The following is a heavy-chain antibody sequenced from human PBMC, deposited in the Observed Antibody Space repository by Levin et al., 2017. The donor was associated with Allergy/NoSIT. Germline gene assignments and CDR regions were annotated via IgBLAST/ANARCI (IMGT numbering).Heavy chain of an antibody. D-gene: IGHD6-19*01. J-gene: IGHJ4*02. V-gene: IGHV6-1*01. CDR3: ARGRGDIAVSGTAHYDY. CDR2: TYYRSNWDN. Sequence: SQTLSLTCAIPGDTVSSNSATWNWIRQSPSRGLEWLGRTYYRSNWDNEYAGSVKSRITINPYTSKNQFSLQLNSVTPEDTAVYYCARGRGDIAVSGTAHYDYWGAGTLVSVSS. CDR1: GDTVSSNSAT.